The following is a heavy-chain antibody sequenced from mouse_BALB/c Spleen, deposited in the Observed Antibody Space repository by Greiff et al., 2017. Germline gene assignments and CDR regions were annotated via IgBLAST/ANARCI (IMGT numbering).Heavy chain of an antibody. CDR3: ARDSYYGIDY. V-gene: IGHV5-9-4*01. CDR1: GFTFSSYA. J-gene: IGHJ2*01. D-gene: IGHD2-10*01. CDR2: ISSGGSYT. Sequence: DVKLVESGGGLVKPGGSLKLSCAASGFTFSSYAMSWVRQSPEKRLEWVAEISSGGSYTYYPDTVTGRFTISSNNAKNTLYLEMSSLRSEDTAIYYCARDSYYGIDYWGQGTTLTVSS.